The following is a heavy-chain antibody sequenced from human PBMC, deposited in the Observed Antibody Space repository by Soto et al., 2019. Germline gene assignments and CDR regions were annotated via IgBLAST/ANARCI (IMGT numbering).Heavy chain of an antibody. Sequence: GGSLRLSCAASGFTFSSYAMHWVRQAPGKGLEWVAVISYDGSNKYYADSVKGRFTISRDNSKNTLYLQMNSLRAEDTAVYYCXRDSQTFAAPGTSVLDYWGQGTLVTVSS. CDR2: ISYDGSNK. J-gene: IGHJ4*02. V-gene: IGHV3-30-3*01. CDR1: GFTFSSYA. CDR3: XRDSQTFAAPGTSVLDY. D-gene: IGHD6-13*01.